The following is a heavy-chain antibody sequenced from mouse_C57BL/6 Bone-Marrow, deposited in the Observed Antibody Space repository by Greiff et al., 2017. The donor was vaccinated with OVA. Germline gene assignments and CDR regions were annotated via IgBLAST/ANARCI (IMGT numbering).Heavy chain of an antibody. J-gene: IGHJ3*01. CDR3: ARHRNYSNYLAWFAY. Sequence: EVKLVESGGDLVKPGGSLKLSCAASGFTFSSYGMSWVRPTPDKRLEWVATISSGGSYTYYPDSVKGRFTISRDNAKNTLYLQMSSLKSEDTAMYYCARHRNYSNYLAWFAYWGQGTLVTVSA. CDR2: ISSGGSYT. V-gene: IGHV5-6*01. CDR1: GFTFSSYG. D-gene: IGHD2-5*01.